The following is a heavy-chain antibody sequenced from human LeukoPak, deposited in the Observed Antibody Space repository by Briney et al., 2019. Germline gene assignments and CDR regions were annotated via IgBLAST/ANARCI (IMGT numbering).Heavy chain of an antibody. Sequence: ASVKVSCKVSGYTLTELSMHWVRQAPGKGLEWMGGFDPEDGETIYAQKFQGRVTMTEDTSTDTAYMELSSLRSEDTAVYYCARDPCSSTSCRYYYGMDVWGQGTTVTVSS. CDR1: GYTLTELS. CDR3: ARDPCSSTSCRYYYGMDV. J-gene: IGHJ6*02. D-gene: IGHD2-2*01. V-gene: IGHV1-24*01. CDR2: FDPEDGET.